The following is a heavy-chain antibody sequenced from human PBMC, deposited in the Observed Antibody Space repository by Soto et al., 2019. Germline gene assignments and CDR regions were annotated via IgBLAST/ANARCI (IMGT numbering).Heavy chain of an antibody. Sequence: GGSLRLSCAASGFTFSNAWMSWVRQAPGKGLEWVGRIKSKTDGGTTDYAAPVKGRFTISRDDSKNTLYLQMNSLKTEDTAVYYCTTDLVQLEREYAFDIWGQGTMVTVSS. V-gene: IGHV3-15*01. J-gene: IGHJ3*02. CDR3: TTDLVQLEREYAFDI. CDR1: GFTFSNAW. D-gene: IGHD1-1*01. CDR2: IKSKTDGGTT.